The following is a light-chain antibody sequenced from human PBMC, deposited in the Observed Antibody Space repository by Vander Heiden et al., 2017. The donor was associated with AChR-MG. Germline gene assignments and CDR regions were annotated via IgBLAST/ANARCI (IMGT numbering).Light chain of an antibody. Sequence: DIVMTQSPDSLAVSLGERATINCKSSQSVLYSSDNKNYLAWYQQKPGQPPKALIYWASIRESGVPDRFSGSGSGTDFTLTISSLQAEDVAVYYCQQHYSTPLTFGGGTKVEIK. CDR1: QSVLYSSDNKNY. CDR3: QQHYSTPLT. V-gene: IGKV4-1*01. J-gene: IGKJ4*01. CDR2: WAS.